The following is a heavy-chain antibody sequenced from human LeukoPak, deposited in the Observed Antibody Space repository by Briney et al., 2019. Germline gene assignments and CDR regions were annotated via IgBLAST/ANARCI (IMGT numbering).Heavy chain of an antibody. CDR3: AREGGPDYGGNTDAFDI. Sequence: SVKVSCKASGYTFTSYGISWVRQAPGQGLEWMGGIIPIFGTANYAQKFQGRVTITTDESTSTAYIELSSLRSEDTAVYYCAREGGPDYGGNTDAFDIWGQGTMVTVSS. J-gene: IGHJ3*02. CDR1: GYTFTSYG. CDR2: IIPIFGTA. V-gene: IGHV1-69*05. D-gene: IGHD4-23*01.